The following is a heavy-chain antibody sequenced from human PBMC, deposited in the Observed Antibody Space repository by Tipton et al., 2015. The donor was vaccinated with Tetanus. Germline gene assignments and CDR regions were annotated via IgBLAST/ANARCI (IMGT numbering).Heavy chain of an antibody. D-gene: IGHD5-24*01. J-gene: IGHJ4*02. CDR2: IYPGDSDT. Sequence: QLVQSGAEVKKPGESLKISCKGSGYSFTSYWIGWVRQMPGKGLEWMGIIYPGDSDTRYSPSFQGQVTISADKSISTAYLQWSSLKASDTAMYYCARHRSDVEMATIWWFDYWGQGPLVTVSS. V-gene: IGHV5-51*01. CDR3: ARHRSDVEMATIWWFDY. CDR1: GYSFTSYW.